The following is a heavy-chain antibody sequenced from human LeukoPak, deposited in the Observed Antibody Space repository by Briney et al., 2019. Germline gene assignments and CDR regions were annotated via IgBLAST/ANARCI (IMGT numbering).Heavy chain of an antibody. Sequence: GGSLRLSCAASGFTFSSYAMSWVRQAPGKGLEWVSAISGSGGSTYYADSVKGRFTISRDNSKNTLYLQMNSLRAEDTAVYYCAKEIQESGYGYVPYTDYYYYGMDVWGQGTTVTVSS. CDR2: ISGSGGST. CDR3: AKEIQESGYGYVPYTDYYYYGMDV. V-gene: IGHV3-23*01. J-gene: IGHJ6*02. D-gene: IGHD5-12*01. CDR1: GFTFSSYA.